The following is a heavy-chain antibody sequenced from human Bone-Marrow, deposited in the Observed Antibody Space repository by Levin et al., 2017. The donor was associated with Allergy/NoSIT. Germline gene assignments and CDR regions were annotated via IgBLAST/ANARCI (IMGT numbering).Heavy chain of an antibody. CDR2: ISSGSNYI. Sequence: GGSLRLSCAASGFTFSTYGMNWVRQAPGKGLEWVSSISSGSNYINYAASVKGRFIISRDNADNSVSLQMNSLRVEDTAVYYCARAGSGWYYFDYWGQGSLVTVSS. J-gene: IGHJ4*02. V-gene: IGHV3-21*01. D-gene: IGHD6-19*01. CDR1: GFTFSTYG. CDR3: ARAGSGWYYFDY.